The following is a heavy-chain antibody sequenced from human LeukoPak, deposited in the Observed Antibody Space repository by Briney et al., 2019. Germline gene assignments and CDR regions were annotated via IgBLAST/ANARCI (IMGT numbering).Heavy chain of an antibody. CDR1: GYTFTSYY. CDR2: INPSGGST. J-gene: IGHJ6*02. D-gene: IGHD2-2*01. Sequence: ASVKVSCKASGYTFTSYYMHWVRQAPGQGLEWMGIINPSGGSTSYAQKFQGRVTMTRGTSTSTVYMELSSLRSEDTAVYYCARSYDIVVVPAADYYYYYGMDVWGQGTTVTVSS. CDR3: ARSYDIVVVPAADYYYYYGMDV. V-gene: IGHV1-46*01.